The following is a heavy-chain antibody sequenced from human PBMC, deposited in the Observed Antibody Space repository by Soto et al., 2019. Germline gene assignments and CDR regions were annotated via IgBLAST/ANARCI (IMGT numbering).Heavy chain of an antibody. Sequence: QVQLVESGGGVVQPGRSLRLSCAASGFTFSSYGMHWVRQAPGKGLEWVAVISYDGSNKYYADSVKGRFTISRDNSKNTLYLQMNSLRAEATAVYYCARYCGGDCYPDYYYGMDVWGQGTTVTVSS. CDR1: GFTFSSYG. D-gene: IGHD2-21*02. J-gene: IGHJ6*02. CDR3: ARYCGGDCYPDYYYGMDV. V-gene: IGHV3-30*03. CDR2: ISYDGSNK.